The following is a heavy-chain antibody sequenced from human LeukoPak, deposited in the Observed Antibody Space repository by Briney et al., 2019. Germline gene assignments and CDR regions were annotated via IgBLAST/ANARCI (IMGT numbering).Heavy chain of an antibody. CDR1: GGSISSGEYY. CDR3: ARNYYDSGGYPALRD. CDR2: IYYRGST. D-gene: IGHD3-22*01. V-gene: IGHV4-30-4*01. J-gene: IGHJ4*02. Sequence: PSESLSLTCTVSGGSISSGEYYWSWILHPPGKGLEWIGYIYYRGSTYYNPSLKSRVTISVDTSKNKFSLKLSSVTAADTAVYYCARNYYDSGGYPALRDWGQGTLVTVSS.